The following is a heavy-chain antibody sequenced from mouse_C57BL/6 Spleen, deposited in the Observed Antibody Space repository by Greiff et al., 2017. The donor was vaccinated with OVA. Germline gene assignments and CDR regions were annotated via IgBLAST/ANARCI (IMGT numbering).Heavy chain of an antibody. V-gene: IGHV14-2*01. CDR1: GFNINDYY. Sequence: VQLQQSGAELVKPGASVTLSCTASGFNINDYYMHWVKQRTEQGLEWIGRIDPEDGETKYAPKFQGKATITADPSSNTAYLQLSSLTSEDTAVYYCARGNYLDYWGQGTTLTVSS. CDR2: IDPEDGET. CDR3: ARGNYLDY. J-gene: IGHJ2*01.